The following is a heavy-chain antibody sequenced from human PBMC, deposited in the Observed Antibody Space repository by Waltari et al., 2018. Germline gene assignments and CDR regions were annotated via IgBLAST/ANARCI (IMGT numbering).Heavy chain of an antibody. CDR3: ATTYSSGWYHQFDP. CDR1: AFSFSVYG. D-gene: IGHD6-19*01. Sequence: QVQFVESGGGVVQPGRSLRLSCIGSAFSFSVYGMHWVRQAPGKGLEWVALIWFDGTKEYYADSVKGRFRISRDNSNNMVFLQMDNLRAEDTAVYYCATTYSSGWYHQFDPRGQGTRVTVSS. CDR2: IWFDGTKE. J-gene: IGHJ5*02. V-gene: IGHV3-33*01.